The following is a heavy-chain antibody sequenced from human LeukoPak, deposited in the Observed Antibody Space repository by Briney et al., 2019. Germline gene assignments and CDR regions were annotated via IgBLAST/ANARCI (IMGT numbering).Heavy chain of an antibody. V-gene: IGHV1-18*01. CDR3: ARAPVFYRYDY. Sequence: ASVKVSCKASGGTFSTNTINWVRQAPGQRLEWMGWISAYNGNTNYAQKLQGRVTMTTDTSTSTAYMELRSLRSDDTAVYYCARAPVFYRYDYWGQGTLVTVSS. D-gene: IGHD1-26*01. CDR2: ISAYNGNT. J-gene: IGHJ4*02. CDR1: GGTFSTNT.